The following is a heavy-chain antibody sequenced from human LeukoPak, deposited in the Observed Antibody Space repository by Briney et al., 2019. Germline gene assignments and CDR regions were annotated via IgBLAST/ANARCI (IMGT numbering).Heavy chain of an antibody. CDR3: ARVGLGISTHLDY. CDR1: GGSISSGGYY. Sequence: SQTLSLTCTVSGGSISSGGYYWSWIRQPPGKGLEWIGSISYSGSTYYNPSLKSRVTVSVATSKNQFSLNLNSVTAADTAVYYCARVGLGISTHLDYWGQGTLVTVSS. J-gene: IGHJ4*02. V-gene: IGHV4-39*07. D-gene: IGHD2-2*01. CDR2: ISYSGST.